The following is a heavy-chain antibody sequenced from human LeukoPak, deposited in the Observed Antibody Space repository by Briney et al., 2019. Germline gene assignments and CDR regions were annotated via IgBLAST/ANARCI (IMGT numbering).Heavy chain of an antibody. CDR3: ARAVLSGGFDR. V-gene: IGHV3-66*01. D-gene: IGHD3-16*01. Sequence: GGSLRLSCAASGFTVINTYMTWVRQAPGKGLEWVSNIYTGGATYYTDSVKGRFTVSRDSSKNTLFLQMNSLREEDTAVCYCARAVLSGGFDRWGQGALVTVSS. J-gene: IGHJ4*02. CDR1: GFTVINTY. CDR2: IYTGGAT.